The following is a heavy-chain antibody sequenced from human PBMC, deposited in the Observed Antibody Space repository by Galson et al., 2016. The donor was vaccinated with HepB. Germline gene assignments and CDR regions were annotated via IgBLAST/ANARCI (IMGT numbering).Heavy chain of an antibody. CDR3: ARDVRYRFDS. CDR2: ISTYSGNT. Sequence: SVKVSCKASGYTFTTSGISWVRQAPGQGLEWMGWISTYSGNTKYAQKFQGGLTLTTDSSTTTAYMELRSLRFDDPALYYCARDVRYRFDSWGQGTLVTVSS. CDR1: GYTFTTSG. V-gene: IGHV1-18*01. J-gene: IGHJ4*02. D-gene: IGHD3-9*01.